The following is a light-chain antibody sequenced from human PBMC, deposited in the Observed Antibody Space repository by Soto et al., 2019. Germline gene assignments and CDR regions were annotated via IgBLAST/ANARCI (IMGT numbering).Light chain of an antibody. J-gene: IGKJ4*01. Sequence: IELTQSPGTLSLSAWERATLSCRASQIVRSTYVAWFQQKPGQTPRHLIYGASTRATGIADRFSGSGSGTDFTLTISGLEPEDFALYYCQQYGVTPPNTFGGGTKVDIK. CDR1: QIVRSTY. V-gene: IGKV3-20*01. CDR3: QQYGVTPPNT. CDR2: GAS.